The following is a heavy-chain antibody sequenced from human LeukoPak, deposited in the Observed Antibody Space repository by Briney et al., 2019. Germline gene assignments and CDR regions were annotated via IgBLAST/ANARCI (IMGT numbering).Heavy chain of an antibody. Sequence: GGSLRLSCEASGFTFSTYGMIWVRQAPGKGPEWVSSISSISTYRHYADAVKGRFTISRDNTKNSLYLQMDSPRVEDTAVYYCARTHIPQYDFWTASIWGQGTLVAVSS. CDR2: ISSISTYR. CDR1: GFTFSTYG. V-gene: IGHV3-21*01. D-gene: IGHD3-3*01. CDR3: ARTHIPQYDFWTASI. J-gene: IGHJ4*02.